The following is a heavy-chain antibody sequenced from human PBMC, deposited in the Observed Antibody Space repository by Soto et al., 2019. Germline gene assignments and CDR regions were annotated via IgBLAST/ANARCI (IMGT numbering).Heavy chain of an antibody. CDR2: NIPILGIA. J-gene: IGHJ5*02. CDR3: ARETTPVRFDP. Sequence: ASVKVSCKASGGTFSSYTISWVRQAPGQGLEWMGRNIPILGIANYAQKFQGRVTITADKSTSTAYMELSSLRSEDTAVYYCARETTPVRFDPWGQGTLVTVSS. CDR1: GGTFSSYT. V-gene: IGHV1-69*04. D-gene: IGHD4-4*01.